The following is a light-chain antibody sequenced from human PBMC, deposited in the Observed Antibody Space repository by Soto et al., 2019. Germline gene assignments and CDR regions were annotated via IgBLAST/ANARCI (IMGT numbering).Light chain of an antibody. J-gene: IGKJ2*01. Sequence: EVVLTQSPGTLSLSPVESATLSCRASQYVDGNYLSWFQQKRGQPPRVLVLATSSRATGTAIRFSGSGSGTDFTLTISRVEPEDFAVYYCQQYGGSPPAYTFGLGTRLEI. CDR2: ATS. CDR3: QQYGGSPPAYT. CDR1: QYVDGNY. V-gene: IGKV3-20*01.